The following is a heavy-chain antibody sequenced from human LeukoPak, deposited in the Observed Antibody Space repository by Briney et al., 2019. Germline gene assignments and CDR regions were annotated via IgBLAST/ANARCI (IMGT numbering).Heavy chain of an antibody. CDR3: ARESPTSGIDS. CDR1: GFSVDSNY. J-gene: IGHJ5*01. V-gene: IGHV3-53*01. D-gene: IGHD2-15*01. CDR2: IYSNGKE. Sequence: GGSLRLSCSASGFSVDSNYMRWVRQAPGKGLEWVSVIYSNGKEYYAESAKGRFTISRDISKNSLGLQMNRLRGEDTAVYYCARESPTSGIDSWGQGTLVIVSS.